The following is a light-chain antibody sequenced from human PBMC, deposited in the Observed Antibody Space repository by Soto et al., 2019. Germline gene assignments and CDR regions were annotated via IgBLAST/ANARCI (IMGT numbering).Light chain of an antibody. CDR3: SSYTTSSTVV. V-gene: IGLV2-14*03. CDR2: DVS. Sequence: QPASVSGSPGQSITISCTGTSSDVGGYNYVSWYQQHPGKAPKLMIYDVSDRPSGVSNRFSGSKSGNTASLTISGLQAEDEADYYCSSYTTSSTVVFGGGTKLTVL. J-gene: IGLJ2*01. CDR1: SSDVGGYNY.